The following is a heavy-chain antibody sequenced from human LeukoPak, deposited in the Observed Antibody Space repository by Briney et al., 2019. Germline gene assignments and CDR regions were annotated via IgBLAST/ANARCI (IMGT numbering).Heavy chain of an antibody. D-gene: IGHD2-21*01. Sequence: GESLKISCKGSGYSFTSYWIGWVRQTPGKGLEWRGIIYPGDSDTRYSPSFQGQVTISADKSISTAYLQWSSLKASDTAMYYCARHQAPRGLDYWGQGTLVTVSS. CDR3: ARHQAPRGLDY. CDR1: GYSFTSYW. J-gene: IGHJ4*02. CDR2: IYPGDSDT. V-gene: IGHV5-51*01.